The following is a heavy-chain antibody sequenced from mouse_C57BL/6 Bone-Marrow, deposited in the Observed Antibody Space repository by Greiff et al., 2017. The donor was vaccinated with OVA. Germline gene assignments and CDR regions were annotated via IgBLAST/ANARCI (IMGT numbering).Heavy chain of an antibody. CDR3: ASYDYDGYYAIDY. J-gene: IGHJ4*01. Sequence: VQLQQPGTELVKPGASVKLSCKASGYTFTSYWLHWVKQRPGQGLEWIGNINPSNGGTNYNEKFKSKATLTVDKSSSTAYMQLSSLTSEDSAVYYCASYDYDGYYAIDYWGQGTSVTVSS. V-gene: IGHV1-53*01. CDR2: INPSNGGT. CDR1: GYTFTSYW. D-gene: IGHD2-4*01.